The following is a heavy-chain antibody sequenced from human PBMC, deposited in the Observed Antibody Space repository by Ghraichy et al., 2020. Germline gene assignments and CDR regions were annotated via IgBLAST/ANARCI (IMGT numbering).Heavy chain of an antibody. CDR3: ARGAPFYGPTVAATGLQTHNDY. CDR1: GGSFSGYY. Sequence: SETLSLTCAVYGGSFSGYYWSWIRQPPGKGLEWIGEINHSGSTNYNPSLKSRVTISVDTSKNQFSLKLSSVTAADTAVYYCARGAPFYGPTVAATGLQTHNDYWGQGTLVTVSS. V-gene: IGHV4-34*01. D-gene: IGHD6-19*01. CDR2: INHSGST. J-gene: IGHJ4*02.